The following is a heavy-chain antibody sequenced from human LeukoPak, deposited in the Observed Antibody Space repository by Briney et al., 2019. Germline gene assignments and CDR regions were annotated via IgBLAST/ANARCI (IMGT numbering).Heavy chain of an antibody. CDR1: GGSISSGGYY. CDR2: INHSGST. Sequence: SQTLSLTCTVSGGSISSGGYYWSWIRQPPGKGLEWIGEINHSGSTNYNPSLKSRVTISVDTSKNQFSLKLSSVTAADTAVYYCARETKYSSGWYDYWGQGTLVTVSS. CDR3: ARETKYSSGWYDY. D-gene: IGHD6-19*01. V-gene: IGHV4-30-2*01. J-gene: IGHJ4*02.